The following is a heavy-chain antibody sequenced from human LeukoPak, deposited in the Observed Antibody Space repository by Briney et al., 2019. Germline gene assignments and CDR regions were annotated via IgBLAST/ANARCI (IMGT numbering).Heavy chain of an antibody. J-gene: IGHJ6*02. CDR1: GFTFEEYG. V-gene: IGHV3-43*02. CDR2: ISGDGGRT. CDR3: VKDIQTPDNGMDV. Sequence: GGSLRLSCVASGFTFEEYGMHWVRQAPGKSLEWVSLISGDGGRTYYADPVKGRFTISRDNSKSALYMVMNSLRTEDTALYYCVKDIQTPDNGMDVWGQGTTVTVSS. D-gene: IGHD2-15*01.